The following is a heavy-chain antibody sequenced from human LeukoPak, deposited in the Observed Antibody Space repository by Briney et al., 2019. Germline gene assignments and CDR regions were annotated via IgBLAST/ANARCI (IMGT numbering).Heavy chain of an antibody. CDR3: ARALIAGVRGSPPQDPIDY. D-gene: IGHD3-10*01. J-gene: IGHJ4*02. CDR1: GGTFSSYA. Sequence: SVKVSCKASGGTFSSYAISWVRQAPGQGLEWMGRIIPILGIANYAQKFQGRVTITADKSTSTAYMELSSLRSEDTAVYYCARALIAGVRGSPPQDPIDYWGQGTLVTVSS. V-gene: IGHV1-69*04. CDR2: IIPILGIA.